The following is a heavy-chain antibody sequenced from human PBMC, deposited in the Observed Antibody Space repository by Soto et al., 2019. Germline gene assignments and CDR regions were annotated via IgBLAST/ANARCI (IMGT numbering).Heavy chain of an antibody. J-gene: IGHJ6*02. CDR3: ARDGDSSSSSPENYYYGMDV. V-gene: IGHV4-4*07. Sequence: QVQLQESGPGLVKPSETLSLTCTVSGGSISSYYWSWIRQPAGKGLEWIGRIYTSGSTHYNPSLKSRVPMSVDTFKNQFSLKLGSVTAADTAVYYCARDGDSSSSSPENYYYGMDVWGQGTTVTVSS. CDR1: GGSISSYY. D-gene: IGHD6-6*01. CDR2: IYTSGST.